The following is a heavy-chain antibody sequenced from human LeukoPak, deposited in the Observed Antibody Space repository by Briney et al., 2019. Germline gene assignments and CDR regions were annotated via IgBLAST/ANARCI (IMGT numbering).Heavy chain of an antibody. J-gene: IGHJ4*02. D-gene: IGHD3-22*01. V-gene: IGHV3-30-3*01. CDR2: ISYDGSNK. CDR3: AREDDSRGDKIDY. CDR1: GFTFSDYV. Sequence: GGSLRLSCSASGFTFSDYVMTWVRQAPGKGLEWVAVISYDGSNKYYADSVKGRFTISRDNSKNTLYLQMNSLRAEDTAVYYCAREDDSRGDKIDYWGQGTLVAVSS.